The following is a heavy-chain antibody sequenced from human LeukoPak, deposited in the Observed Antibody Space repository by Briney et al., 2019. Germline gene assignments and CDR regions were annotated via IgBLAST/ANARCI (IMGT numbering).Heavy chain of an antibody. Sequence: PSETLSLTCTVSGDSISSDYWSWIRQPPGKGLEWIGYIYYSGSTNYNPSHKSRVTISLDTSRNQFSLKLSSVTAADTAVYFCARRGGNYYGWFDPWGQGTLVTVSS. CDR1: GDSISSDY. CDR3: ARRGGNYYGWFDP. CDR2: IYYSGST. D-gene: IGHD1-26*01. J-gene: IGHJ5*02. V-gene: IGHV4-59*08.